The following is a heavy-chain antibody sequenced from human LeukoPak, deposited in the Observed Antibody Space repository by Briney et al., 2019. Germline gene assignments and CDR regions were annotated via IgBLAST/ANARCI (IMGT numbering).Heavy chain of an antibody. CDR1: GYTFTSYG. Sequence: ASVKVSCKASGYTFTSYGISWVRQAPGQGLEWMGWISAYNGNTNYAQKLQGRVTMTTDTSTSTAYMELRSLRSVDTAVYYCARAPENYYDSSGYRHWGQGTLVTVSS. CDR3: ARAPENYYDSSGYRH. CDR2: ISAYNGNT. D-gene: IGHD3-22*01. V-gene: IGHV1-18*01. J-gene: IGHJ4*02.